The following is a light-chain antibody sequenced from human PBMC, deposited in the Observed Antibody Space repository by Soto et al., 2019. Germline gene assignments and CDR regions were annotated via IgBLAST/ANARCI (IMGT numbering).Light chain of an antibody. CDR2: KAS. CDR3: QQYENYWT. V-gene: IGKV1-5*03. J-gene: IGKJ1*01. Sequence: DIQMTQSPSTLSASVGDRVTITCRASQSISSWLAWYQQKPGKAPKLLIYKASSLESGVPSRFSGSGSGTEFTLTISSLQPDAFANYYCQQYENYWTFGQGTKVDIK. CDR1: QSISSW.